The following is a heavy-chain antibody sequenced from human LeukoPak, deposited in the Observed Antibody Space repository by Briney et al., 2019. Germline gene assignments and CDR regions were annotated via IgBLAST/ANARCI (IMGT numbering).Heavy chain of an antibody. CDR3: ARNRITMIVVVIKDDAFDI. J-gene: IGHJ3*02. V-gene: IGHV1-69*13. CDR2: INPIFGTA. CDR1: GGTFSSYA. Sequence: ASVKVSCKASGGTFSSYAISWVRRAPGQGLEWMGGINPIFGTANYAQKFQGRVTITADESTSTAYMELSSLRSEDTAVYYCARNRITMIVVVIKDDAFDIWGQGTMVTVSS. D-gene: IGHD3-22*01.